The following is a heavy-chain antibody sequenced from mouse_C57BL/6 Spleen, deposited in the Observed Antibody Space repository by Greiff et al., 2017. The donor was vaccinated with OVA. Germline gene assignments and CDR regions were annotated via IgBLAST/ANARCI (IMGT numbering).Heavy chain of an antibody. CDR2: ISYSGST. V-gene: IGHV3-1*01. Sequence: EVKLQESGPGMVKPSQSLSLTCTVTGYSITSGYDWHWIRHFPGNKLEWMGYISYSGSTNYNPSLKSRISITHDTSKNHFFLKLNSVTTEDTATYYCARDPMYGSSYWYFDVWGTGTTVTVSS. D-gene: IGHD1-1*01. CDR3: ARDPMYGSSYWYFDV. J-gene: IGHJ1*03. CDR1: GYSITSGYD.